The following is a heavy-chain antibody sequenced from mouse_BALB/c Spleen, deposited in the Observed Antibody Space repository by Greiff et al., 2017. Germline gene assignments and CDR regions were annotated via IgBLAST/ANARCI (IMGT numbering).Heavy chain of an antibody. Sequence: VKLVESGAELMKPGASVKISCKATGYTFSSYWIEWVKQRPGHGLEWIGEILPGSGSTNYNEKFKGKATFTADTSSNTAYMQLSSLTSEDSAVYYCARRSELRYFDYWGQGTTLTVSS. CDR1: GYTFSSYW. J-gene: IGHJ2*01. V-gene: IGHV1-9*01. CDR2: ILPGSGST. CDR3: ARRSELRYFDY. D-gene: IGHD1-1*01.